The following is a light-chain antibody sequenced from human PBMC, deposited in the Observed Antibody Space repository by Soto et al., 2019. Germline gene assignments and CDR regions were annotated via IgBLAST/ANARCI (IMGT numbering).Light chain of an antibody. V-gene: IGKV3-11*01. CDR3: QQRSNWPRT. CDR1: QSVSSY. J-gene: IGKJ1*01. CDR2: DAS. Sequence: EIVLPQSPATRSLSPGARATLSCRASQSVSSYLAWYQQKPGQAPRLLIYDASNRATGIPARFSGSGSRTDFTLTISSLEPEDFGVYHCQQRSNWPRTFGQGTKVDIK.